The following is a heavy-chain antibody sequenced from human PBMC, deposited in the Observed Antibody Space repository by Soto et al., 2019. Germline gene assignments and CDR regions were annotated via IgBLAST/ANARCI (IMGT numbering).Heavy chain of an antibody. CDR2: IYYSGST. CDR3: ATRAASREEMSLYGMDV. Sequence: SETLSLTCTVSGGTISSGGYYWSWIRQPPGKGLEWIGYIYYSGSTYYNPSLKSRVTISVDTSKNQFSLKLSSVTAADTAVYYCATRAASREEMSLYGMDVWGQGTTVTVSS. J-gene: IGHJ6*02. V-gene: IGHV4-30-4*01. CDR1: GGTISSGGYY.